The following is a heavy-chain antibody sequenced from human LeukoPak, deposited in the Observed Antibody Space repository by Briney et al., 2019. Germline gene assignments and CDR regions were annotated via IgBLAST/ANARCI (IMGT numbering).Heavy chain of an antibody. CDR2: IYHSGST. V-gene: IGHV4-4*02. CDR1: GGSISSSNW. Sequence: SGTLSLTCAVSGGSISSSNWWSWVRQPPGKGLEWIGEIYHSGSTNYNPSLKSRVTISVDTSKNQFSLKLSSVTAADTAVYYCARGPPDYDSSGYYTYYYYYYGMDVWGQGTTVTVSS. D-gene: IGHD3-22*01. J-gene: IGHJ6*02. CDR3: ARGPPDYDSSGYYTYYYYYYGMDV.